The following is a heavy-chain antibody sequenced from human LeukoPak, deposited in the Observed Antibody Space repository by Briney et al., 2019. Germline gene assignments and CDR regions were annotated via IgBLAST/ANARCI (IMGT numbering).Heavy chain of an antibody. CDR3: ARHHKYGPTAAHFDY. Sequence: SETLSLTCTVSGGSISSSSYYWGWLRQPPGKGREWMGSIYYSGSTYNNPSLKSRFPISVDTSKNQFSLKLSSVTAADTAVYYCARHHKYGPTAAHFDYWGQGTLVTVSS. CDR1: GGSISSSSYY. J-gene: IGHJ4*02. D-gene: IGHD2-2*01. V-gene: IGHV4-39*01. CDR2: IYYSGST.